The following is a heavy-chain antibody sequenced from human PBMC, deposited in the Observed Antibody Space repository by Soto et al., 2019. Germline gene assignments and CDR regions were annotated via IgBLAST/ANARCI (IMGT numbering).Heavy chain of an antibody. CDR2: IYPGDSDT. CDR3: ARHAGGAPVETPERKYYYYGLDV. V-gene: IGHV5-51*01. CDR1: GYSFTNYW. Sequence: PGESLKISCKGSGYSFTNYWIAWVRQMPGKGLEWMGIIYPGDSDTRYSPSFQGQVTISADKSITTAYLQWSSLKASDTAMYYCARHAGGAPVETPERKYYYYGLDVWGQGTTVTVSS. D-gene: IGHD3-10*01. J-gene: IGHJ6*02.